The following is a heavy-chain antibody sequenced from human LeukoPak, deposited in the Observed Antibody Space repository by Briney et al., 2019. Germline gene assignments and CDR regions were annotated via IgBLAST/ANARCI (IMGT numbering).Heavy chain of an antibody. CDR1: GYSISSGYY. J-gene: IGHJ3*01. V-gene: IGHV4-38-2*01. CDR3: ARTISSGGPPXDAFXX. D-gene: IGHD3-22*01. CDR2: IYHSGST. Sequence: SETLSLXCAVSGYSISSGYYWGWILQPPGKGLEWIGSIYHSGSTYYNPSLKSRVTISVDTSKNQFSLKLSSVTAADTAVYYCARTISSGGPPXDAFXXXGQGTMVT.